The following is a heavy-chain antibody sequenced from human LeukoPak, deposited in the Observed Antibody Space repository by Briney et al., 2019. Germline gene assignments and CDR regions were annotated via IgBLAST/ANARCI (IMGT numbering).Heavy chain of an antibody. CDR1: GGSLSSSSYY. J-gene: IGHJ4*02. CDR2: IYYSGST. D-gene: IGHD3-3*01. CDR3: ARLETYYDFWSGPIVFDY. Sequence: SETLSLTCTVSGGSLSSSSYYWGWIRQPPGKGLEWLGSIYYSGSTYYNPSLKSRVTISVDTSKNQFSLKLSSVTAADTAVYYCARLETYYDFWSGPIVFDYWGQGTLVTVSS. V-gene: IGHV4-39*01.